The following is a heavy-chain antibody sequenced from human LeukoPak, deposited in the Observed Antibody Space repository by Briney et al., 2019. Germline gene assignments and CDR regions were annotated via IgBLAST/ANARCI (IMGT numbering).Heavy chain of an antibody. CDR2: INGGGYRT. Sequence: GGPLRLSCTASGLTFSSYAMTWVRQAPGKGLEWVSGINGGGYRTYYADSVKGRFTISRDNARNSLYLQMNSLRAEDTAVYYCAELGITMIGGVWGKGTTVTISS. CDR1: GLTFSSYA. CDR3: AELGITMIGGV. J-gene: IGHJ6*04. V-gene: IGHV3-23*01. D-gene: IGHD3-10*02.